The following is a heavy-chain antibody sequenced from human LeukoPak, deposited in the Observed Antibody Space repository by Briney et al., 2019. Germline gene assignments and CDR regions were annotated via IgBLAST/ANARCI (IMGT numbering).Heavy chain of an antibody. V-gene: IGHV3-21*01. CDR3: ARVTWSGPDY. CDR2: ISSSSSYI. Sequence: GGSLRLSCAASGFTVANDRMSWVRQAPGKGLEWVSSISSSSSYIYYADSVKGRFTISRDNAKNSLYLQMNSLRAEDTAVYYCARVTWSGPDYWGQGTLVTVSS. J-gene: IGHJ4*02. CDR1: GFTVANDR. D-gene: IGHD3-3*01.